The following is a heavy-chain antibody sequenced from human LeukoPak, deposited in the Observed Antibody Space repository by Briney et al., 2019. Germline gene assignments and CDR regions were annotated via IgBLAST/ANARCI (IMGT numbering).Heavy chain of an antibody. Sequence: SETLSLTCTVSGGSISSYYWSWIRQPPGKGLEWIGYIYYSGSTNYNPSLKSRVTISVDTSRNQFSLKLSSVTAADTAVYYCARELRRGSGSYYIFDYWGQGTLVTVSS. V-gene: IGHV4-59*01. CDR3: ARELRRGSGSYYIFDY. D-gene: IGHD3-10*01. J-gene: IGHJ4*02. CDR1: GGSISSYY. CDR2: IYYSGST.